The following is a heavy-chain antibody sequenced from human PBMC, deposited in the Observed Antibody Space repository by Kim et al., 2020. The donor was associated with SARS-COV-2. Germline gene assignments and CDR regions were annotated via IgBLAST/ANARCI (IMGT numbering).Heavy chain of an antibody. Sequence: GGSLRLSCAASGFTFSSYSMNWVRQAPGKGLEWVSYISSSSSTIYYADSVKGRFTISRDNAKNSLYLQMNSLRDEDTAVYYCARDRMERNGSGPFYYYYYYYMDVWGKGTTVTVSS. CDR2: ISSSSSTI. D-gene: IGHD2-15*01. CDR1: GFTFSSYS. J-gene: IGHJ6*03. V-gene: IGHV3-48*02. CDR3: ARDRMERNGSGPFYYYYYYYMDV.